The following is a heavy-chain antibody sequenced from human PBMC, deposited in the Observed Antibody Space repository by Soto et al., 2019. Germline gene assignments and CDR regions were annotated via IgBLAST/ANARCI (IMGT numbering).Heavy chain of an antibody. J-gene: IGHJ3*02. CDR1: GYTFTSYG. Sequence: ASVKVSCKASGYTFTSYGISWGRQAPGQGLEWMGWISAYNGNTNYAQKLQGRVTMTTDTSTSTAYMELRSLRSDDTAVYYCARARGFPYNWNYKAAFDIWGQGTMVTVSS. CDR3: ARARGFPYNWNYKAAFDI. D-gene: IGHD1-7*01. CDR2: ISAYNGNT. V-gene: IGHV1-18*01.